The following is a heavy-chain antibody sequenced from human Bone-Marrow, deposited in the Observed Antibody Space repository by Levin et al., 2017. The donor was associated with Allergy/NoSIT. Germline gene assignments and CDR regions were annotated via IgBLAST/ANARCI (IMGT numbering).Heavy chain of an antibody. Sequence: PSETLSLTCTVSGGSISSYYWSWIRQPPGKGLEWIGYIYYSGSTNYNPSLKSRVTISVDTSKNQFSLKLSSVTAADTAVYYCARTTTATVAFDIWGQGTMVTVSS. V-gene: IGHV4-59*01. CDR1: GGSISSYY. CDR3: ARTTTATVAFDI. CDR2: IYYSGST. J-gene: IGHJ3*02. D-gene: IGHD4-17*01.